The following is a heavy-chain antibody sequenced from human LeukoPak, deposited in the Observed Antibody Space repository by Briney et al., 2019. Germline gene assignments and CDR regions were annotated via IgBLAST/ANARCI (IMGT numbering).Heavy chain of an antibody. CDR3: ARDSDDSSGYFYDY. Sequence: ASVKVSCKVSGYTLTELSMHWVRQAPGKGLEWMGIIDPSGGSTSYAQKFQGRVTMTRDTSTSTVYMELSSLRSEDTAVYYCARDSDDSSGYFYDYWGQGTLVTVSS. V-gene: IGHV1-46*01. CDR1: GYTLTELS. CDR2: IDPSGGST. D-gene: IGHD3-22*01. J-gene: IGHJ4*02.